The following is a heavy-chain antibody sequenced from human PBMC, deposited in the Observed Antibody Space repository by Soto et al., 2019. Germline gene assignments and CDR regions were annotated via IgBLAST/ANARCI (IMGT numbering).Heavy chain of an antibody. D-gene: IGHD1-26*01. CDR3: AREFSYYPTFDY. V-gene: IGHV3-21*01. J-gene: IGHJ4*02. CDR2: ISSSSSYI. Sequence: GGSLRLSCAASGFTFSSYSMNWVRQAPGKGLEWVSSISSSSSYIYYADSVKGRLTISRDNAKNSLYLQMNSLRAEDTAVYYCAREFSYYPTFDYWGQGTLVTVSS. CDR1: GFTFSSYS.